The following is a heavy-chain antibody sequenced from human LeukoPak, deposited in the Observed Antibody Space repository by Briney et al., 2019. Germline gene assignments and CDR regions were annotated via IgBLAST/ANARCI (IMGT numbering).Heavy chain of an antibody. D-gene: IGHD3-22*01. Sequence: GGSLRLSSEASGFTFSSYAMHWVRQAPGKGLEYVSAISSNGGSTYYANSVKGRFTISRDNSKNTLYLQMGSLRAEDMAVYYCARSFDSSGYWVHYYYYMDVWGKGTTVTVSS. J-gene: IGHJ6*03. CDR1: GFTFSSYA. CDR3: ARSFDSSGYWVHYYYYMDV. V-gene: IGHV3-64*01. CDR2: ISSNGGST.